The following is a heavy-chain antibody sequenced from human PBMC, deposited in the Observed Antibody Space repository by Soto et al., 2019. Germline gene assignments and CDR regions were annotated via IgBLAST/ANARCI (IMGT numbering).Heavy chain of an antibody. CDR3: AKDIFPIRFLEWSNYYYYGMDV. CDR2: ISGSGGST. Sequence: PGGSLRLSCAASGFTFSSYAMSWVRQAPGKGLEWVSAISGSGGSTYYADSVKGRFTISRDNSKNTLYLQMNSLRAEDTAVYYCAKDIFPIRFLEWSNYYYYGMDVWGQGTTVTVSS. J-gene: IGHJ6*02. D-gene: IGHD3-3*01. V-gene: IGHV3-23*01. CDR1: GFTFSSYA.